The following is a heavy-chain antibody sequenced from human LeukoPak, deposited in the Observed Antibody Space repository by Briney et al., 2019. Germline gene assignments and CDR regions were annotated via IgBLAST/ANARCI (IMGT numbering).Heavy chain of an antibody. CDR1: GGSISSSGYY. V-gene: IGHV4-39*07. Sequence: SETLSLTCTVSGGSISSSGYYWGWIRQPPGKGLEWIGSIYYSGSTYYNPSLKSRVTISVDTSKNQFSLKLSSVTAADTAVYYCARGGGAYYYYYYMDVWGKGTTVTVSS. J-gene: IGHJ6*03. D-gene: IGHD3-16*01. CDR3: ARGGGAYYYYYYMDV. CDR2: IYYSGST.